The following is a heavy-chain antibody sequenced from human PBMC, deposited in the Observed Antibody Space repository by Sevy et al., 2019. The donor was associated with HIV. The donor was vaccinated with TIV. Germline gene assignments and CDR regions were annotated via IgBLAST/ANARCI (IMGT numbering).Heavy chain of an antibody. CDR3: ARTKPTIIAAAGTGDYYYYGMDV. V-gene: IGHV1-69*13. J-gene: IGHJ6*02. Sequence: ASVKVSCKASGGTFSSYAISWVRQAPGQGLEWMGGIIPIFGTANYAQKFRGRVTITADESTSTAYMELSSLRSEDTAVYYCARTKPTIIAAAGTGDYYYYGMDVWGQGTTVTVSS. CDR1: GGTFSSYA. D-gene: IGHD6-13*01. CDR2: IIPIFGTA.